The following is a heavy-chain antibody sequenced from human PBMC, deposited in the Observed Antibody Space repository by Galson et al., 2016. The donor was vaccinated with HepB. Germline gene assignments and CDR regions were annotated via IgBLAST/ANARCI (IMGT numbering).Heavy chain of an antibody. Sequence: SLRLSCAASGFTLRDYFMTWIRQAPGKGLEWVSYISIPGNTIAYTASVKGRFANSRDNARNSRYLQMNSLRAEDTAIYYCARIKIRPHYSKDYYYYGMDVWGPGTTVTVSS. CDR1: GFTLRDYF. V-gene: IGHV3-11*01. CDR2: ISIPGNTI. D-gene: IGHD4-11*01. J-gene: IGHJ6*02. CDR3: ARIKIRPHYSKDYYYYGMDV.